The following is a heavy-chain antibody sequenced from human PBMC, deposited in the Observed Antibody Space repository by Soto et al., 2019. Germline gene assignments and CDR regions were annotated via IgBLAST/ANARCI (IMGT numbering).Heavy chain of an antibody. J-gene: IGHJ6*02. CDR1: GGSISTPGYP. Sequence: PSETLSLTCTVSGGSISTPGYPWSWIRQSPGKAPEWIGYVYHNGNAYPKPSLKSRVTISLDGAKNQFSLKMTSITAADTGLYSCDDRHYYYYGLDVWGQGTTVTVSS. D-gene: IGHD3-10*01. CDR2: VYHNGNA. CDR3: DDRHYYYYGLDV. V-gene: IGHV4-30-2*06.